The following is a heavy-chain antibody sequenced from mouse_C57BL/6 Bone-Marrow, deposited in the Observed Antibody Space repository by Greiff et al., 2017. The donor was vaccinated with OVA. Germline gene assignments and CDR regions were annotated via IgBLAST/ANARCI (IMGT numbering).Heavy chain of an antibody. J-gene: IGHJ4*01. CDR2: IDPSDSET. D-gene: IGHD2-4*01. CDR3: ARGYDYDPYYYAMDY. V-gene: IGHV1-52*01. CDR1: GYTFTSYW. Sequence: QVQLQQPGAELVRPGSSVKLSCKASGYTFTSYWMHWVKQRPIQGLEWIGNIDPSDSETHYNQKFKDKATLTVDKSSSTAYMQLSSLTSEDSAVYYCARGYDYDPYYYAMDYWGQGTSVTVSS.